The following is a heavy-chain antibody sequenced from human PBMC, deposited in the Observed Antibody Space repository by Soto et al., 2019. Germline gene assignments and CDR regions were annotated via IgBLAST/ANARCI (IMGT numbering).Heavy chain of an antibody. V-gene: IGHV3-72*01. D-gene: IGHD6-19*01. CDR3: ARGTSGGAVAGTIGDY. J-gene: IGHJ4*02. CDR1: GFTFSDHY. Sequence: EVQLVESGGGLVQPGGSLRLSCAASGFTFSDHYMDWVRQAPGKGLEWVGRTRNKANSYTTEYAASVKGRFTISRDDSKNSLYLQMNSLKTEDTAVYYCARGTSGGAVAGTIGDYWGQGTLVTVSS. CDR2: TRNKANSYTT.